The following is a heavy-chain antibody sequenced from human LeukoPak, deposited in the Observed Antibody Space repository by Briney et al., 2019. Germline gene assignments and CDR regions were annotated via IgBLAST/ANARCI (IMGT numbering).Heavy chain of an antibody. V-gene: IGHV3-53*01. CDR2: IYSGGST. CDR1: GFTVSSNY. CDR3: VRAEKATIFDY. J-gene: IGHJ4*02. Sequence: GGSPRLSCAASGFTVSSNYMSWVRQAPGKGLEWVSVIYSGGSTYYADSVKGRFTISRDNSKNTLYLQMNSLRAEDTAVYYCVRAEKATIFDYWGQGTLVTVSS. D-gene: IGHD5-24*01.